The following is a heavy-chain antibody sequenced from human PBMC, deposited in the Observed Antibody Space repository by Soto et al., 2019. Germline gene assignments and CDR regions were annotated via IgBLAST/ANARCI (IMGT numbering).Heavy chain of an antibody. CDR1: GFTFSSYA. J-gene: IGHJ6*02. CDR3: ARDKLSGYYGMDV. D-gene: IGHD1-1*01. Sequence: GGSLRLSCAASGFTFSSYAMHWVRQAPGKGLEWVAVISYDGSNKYYADSVKGRFTISRDNSKNTLYLQMNSLRAEDTAVYYCARDKLSGYYGMDVWGQGTTVTVS. CDR2: ISYDGSNK. V-gene: IGHV3-30-3*01.